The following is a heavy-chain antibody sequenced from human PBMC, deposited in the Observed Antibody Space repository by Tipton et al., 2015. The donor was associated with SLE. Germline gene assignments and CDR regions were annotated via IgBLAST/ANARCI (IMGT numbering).Heavy chain of an antibody. CDR2: ISGSGTYR. Sequence: GSLRLSCAASGFTLNPYSMNWVRQAPGKGLEWVSLISGSGTYRYYGDSVKGRFSVSRDNAKNSVYLQMNSLRAEDTALYYCARDPTNFGVPNHAFDIWGQGTIVTVSS. CDR1: GFTLNPYS. V-gene: IGHV3-21*03. J-gene: IGHJ3*02. D-gene: IGHD3-3*01. CDR3: ARDPTNFGVPNHAFDI.